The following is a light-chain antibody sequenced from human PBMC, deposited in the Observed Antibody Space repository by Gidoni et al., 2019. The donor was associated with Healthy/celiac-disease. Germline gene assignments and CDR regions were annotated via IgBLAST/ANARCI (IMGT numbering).Light chain of an antibody. J-gene: IGKJ1*01. CDR2: GAS. V-gene: IGKV3-15*01. CDR1: QSVSSN. CDR3: QQYNNWPPGT. Sequence: SQSVSSNLAWYQQKPGQAPRLLLYGASTRATGIPARFSGSGSGTEFTLTISSLQSEDFAVYYCQQYNNWPPGTFGQGTKVEIK.